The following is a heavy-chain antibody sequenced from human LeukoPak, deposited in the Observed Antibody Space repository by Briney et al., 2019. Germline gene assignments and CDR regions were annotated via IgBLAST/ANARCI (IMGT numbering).Heavy chain of an antibody. Sequence: GASVKVSCKASGHTFTGYYMHWVRQAPGQGLEWMGWINPNSGGTNYAQKFQGRVTMTRDTSISTAYMELSRLRSDDTAVYYCARVSPGSSSGYFQHWGQGTLVTVSS. D-gene: IGHD6-6*01. J-gene: IGHJ1*01. CDR3: ARVSPGSSSGYFQH. V-gene: IGHV1-2*02. CDR1: GHTFTGYY. CDR2: INPNSGGT.